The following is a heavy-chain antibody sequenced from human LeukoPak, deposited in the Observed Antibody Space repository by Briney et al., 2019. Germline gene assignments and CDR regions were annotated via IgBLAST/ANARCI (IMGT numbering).Heavy chain of an antibody. D-gene: IGHD6-13*01. CDR3: ARDQVPITAALTNWFDP. V-gene: IGHV1-2*02. CDR1: GYTFTGHY. CDR2: NNPNSGGT. Sequence: ASVKVSCKASGYTFTGHYMHWVRQAPGQGLEWMGWNNPNSGGTHYAQKFQGRVALTRDTSISTAYMELSRLRSDDTAMYCCARDQVPITAALTNWFDPWGQGTLVTVSS. J-gene: IGHJ5*02.